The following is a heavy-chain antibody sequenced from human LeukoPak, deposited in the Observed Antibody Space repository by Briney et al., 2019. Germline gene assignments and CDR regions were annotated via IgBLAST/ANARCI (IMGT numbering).Heavy chain of an antibody. D-gene: IGHD2-2*01. CDR1: GFTVSSNY. Sequence: GGSLRLSCAASGFTVSSNYMSWVRLAPGKGLEWVSVIYSGGSTYYADSVKGRFTISRDNSKNTLYLQMNSLRAEDTAVYYCAREGYCSSTSCYLDAFDIWGQGTMVTVSS. CDR3: AREGYCSSTSCYLDAFDI. CDR2: IYSGGST. V-gene: IGHV3-66*01. J-gene: IGHJ3*02.